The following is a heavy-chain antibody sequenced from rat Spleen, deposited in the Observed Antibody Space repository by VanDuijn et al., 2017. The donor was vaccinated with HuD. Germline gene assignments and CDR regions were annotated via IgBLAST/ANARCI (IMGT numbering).Heavy chain of an antibody. D-gene: IGHD1-2*01. Sequence: EVQLVESDGGLVQPGGSLKLSCAASGFTFSDYYMAWVRQAPTKGLEWVATINYDGSNTYYRDSVKGRFTISRDNAKNIQYLQMDSLRSEDTATYYCASSYSSYIFDYWGQGVMVTVSS. CDR3: ASSYSSYIFDY. CDR2: INYDGSNT. CDR1: GFTFSDYY. V-gene: IGHV5-29*01. J-gene: IGHJ2*01.